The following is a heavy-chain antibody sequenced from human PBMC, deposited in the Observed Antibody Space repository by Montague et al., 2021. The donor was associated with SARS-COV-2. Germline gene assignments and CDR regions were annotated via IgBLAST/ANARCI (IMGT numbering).Heavy chain of an antibody. CDR1: GDSMTSGYHF. CDR2: IQTSGTS. J-gene: IGHJ4*02. Sequence: TLSLTCTVSGDSMTSGYHFWTWIRQPAGKGLEWIRHIQTSGTSNYNPSLSDRITLSIDTSKNQFSLGLRSVTAADTAIYYCARDRPESSSISTGLAGLLATGGHSASGLDVWGRGTLVTVSA. V-gene: IGHV4-61*09. CDR3: ARDRPESSSISTGLAGLLATGGHSASGLDV. D-gene: IGHD3-22*01.